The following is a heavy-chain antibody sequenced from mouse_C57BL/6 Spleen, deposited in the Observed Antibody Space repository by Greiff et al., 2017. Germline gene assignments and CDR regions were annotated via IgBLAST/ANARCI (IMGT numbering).Heavy chain of an antibody. CDR2: IDPSDSYT. CDR1: GYTFTSYW. V-gene: IGHV1-69*01. CDR3: ARSTTVVARFDY. D-gene: IGHD1-1*01. J-gene: IGHJ2*01. Sequence: QVQLQQPGAELVMPGASVKLSCKASGYTFTSYWMHWVKQRPGQGLEWIGEIDPSDSYTNYNRKFKGKSTLTVDKSSSTAYMQLSSLTSEDSAVYYCARSTTVVARFDYWGQGTTLTVSS.